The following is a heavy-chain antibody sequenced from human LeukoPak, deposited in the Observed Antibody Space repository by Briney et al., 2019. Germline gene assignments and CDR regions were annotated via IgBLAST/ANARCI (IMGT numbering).Heavy chain of an antibody. V-gene: IGHV3-53*01. CDR2: MYSGGST. Sequence: GGSLRLSCAASGFTFSSYWMHWVRQAPGKGLEWVSVMYSGGSTYYADSVQGRFTISRDSSKNTLYLQMNSLRAEDTAVYYCARKYYYDSSGSDAFDIWGQGTMVTVSS. J-gene: IGHJ3*02. CDR1: GFTFSSYW. D-gene: IGHD3-22*01. CDR3: ARKYYYDSSGSDAFDI.